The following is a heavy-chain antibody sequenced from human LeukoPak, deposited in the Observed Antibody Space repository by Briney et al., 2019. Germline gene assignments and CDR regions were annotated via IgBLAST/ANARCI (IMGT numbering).Heavy chain of an antibody. V-gene: IGHV3-30*02. CDR3: AKENTKTTFRPGEATVTKGYFDY. J-gene: IGHJ4*02. D-gene: IGHD4-17*01. CDR2: IRYDGTNT. CDR1: GFTFSSYG. Sequence: TGGSLRLSCAASGFTFSSYGMHWVRQAPGKGLEWVTFIRYDGTNTYADSVKGRFTISRDNSKNTLYLQMNSLRAEDTAVYFCAKENTKTTFRPGEATVTKGYFDYWGQGTLVTVSS.